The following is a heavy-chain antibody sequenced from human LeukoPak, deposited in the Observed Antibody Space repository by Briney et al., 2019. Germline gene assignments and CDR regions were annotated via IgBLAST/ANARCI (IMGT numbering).Heavy chain of an antibody. D-gene: IGHD3-16*01. CDR3: ARGGGITPSRSYYMDV. J-gene: IGHJ6*03. Sequence: SETLSLTCAVYGGSFSGYYWSWIRQPPGKGLEWIREINHSGSTNYNPSLKSRVTISVDTSKNQFSLKLSSVTAADTAVYYCARGGGITPSRSYYMDVWGKGTTVTVSS. CDR2: INHSGST. CDR1: GGSFSGYY. V-gene: IGHV4-34*01.